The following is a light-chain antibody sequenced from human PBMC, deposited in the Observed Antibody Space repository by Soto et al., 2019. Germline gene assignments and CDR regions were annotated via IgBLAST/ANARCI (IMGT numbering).Light chain of an antibody. CDR1: QSISIY. CDR2: AGS. J-gene: IGKJ1*01. Sequence: DIQMTQSPSSLSASVGDRVTITCRASQSISIYVNWYQQKPGEAPILLIYAGSSLQSGVPSRFSGSGSGTEFTLTISSLQPDDFATYYCQQYNSYSTFGQGTKVDIK. CDR3: QQYNSYST. V-gene: IGKV1-5*01.